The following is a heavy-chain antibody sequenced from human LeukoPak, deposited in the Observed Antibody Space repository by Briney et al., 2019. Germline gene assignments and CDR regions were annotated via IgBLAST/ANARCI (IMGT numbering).Heavy chain of an antibody. D-gene: IGHD3-3*01. V-gene: IGHV4-59*01. CDR1: GGSISSYY. CDR2: IYYSGST. CDR3: ARLTYYDFWSGYRLGLGWFDP. Sequence: SETLSLTCTVSGGSISSYYWSWIRQPPGKGLEWIGYIYYSGSTNYNPSLKSRVTISVDTSKNQFSLKLSSVTAADTAVYYCARLTYYDFWSGYRLGLGWFDPWGQGTLVTVSS. J-gene: IGHJ5*02.